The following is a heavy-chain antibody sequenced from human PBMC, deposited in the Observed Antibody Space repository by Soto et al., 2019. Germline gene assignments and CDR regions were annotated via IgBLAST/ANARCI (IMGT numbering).Heavy chain of an antibody. CDR1: GFTFSRYW. Sequence: GGSLRLSCAASGFTFSRYWMNWVRQAPGKGLEWVANIKQDGTEKNYVDSVKGRFTVSRDNARNSLYLQMDSLRAEDTAVYFCARGDTPMITGMDSFDIWGQGTMVTVSS. V-gene: IGHV3-7*01. D-gene: IGHD5-18*01. J-gene: IGHJ3*02. CDR3: ARGDTPMITGMDSFDI. CDR2: IKQDGTEK.